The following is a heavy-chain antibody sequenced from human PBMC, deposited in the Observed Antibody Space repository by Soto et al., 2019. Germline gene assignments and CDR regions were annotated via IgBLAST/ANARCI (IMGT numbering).Heavy chain of an antibody. CDR2: ISVSGGGT. V-gene: IGHV3-23*01. J-gene: IGHJ4*02. CDR3: AKTGGASPYYFDY. D-gene: IGHD1-26*01. Sequence: EVQLLESGGGLVQPGGSLRLSCAASAFTFNTYAMGWVRQAPGKGLEWVSAISVSGGGTYYADSVKGRFTISRDTSKNTLYRQMNSRRADATAVHYFAKTGGASPYYFDYWGRGTLVTVS. CDR1: AFTFNTYA.